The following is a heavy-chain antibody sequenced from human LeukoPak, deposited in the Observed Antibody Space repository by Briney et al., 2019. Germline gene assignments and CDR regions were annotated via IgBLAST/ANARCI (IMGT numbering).Heavy chain of an antibody. CDR2: IYHSGST. Sequence: PSETLSLTCAVSGGSISSSNWWSWVRQPPGKGLEWIGEIYHSGSTNYNPSLKSRVTISVDTSKNQFSLKLSSVTAADTAVYYCARIVVVVAARTNWFDPWGQGTLVTVSS. CDR3: ARIVVVVAARTNWFDP. D-gene: IGHD2-15*01. J-gene: IGHJ5*02. V-gene: IGHV4-4*02. CDR1: GGSISSSNW.